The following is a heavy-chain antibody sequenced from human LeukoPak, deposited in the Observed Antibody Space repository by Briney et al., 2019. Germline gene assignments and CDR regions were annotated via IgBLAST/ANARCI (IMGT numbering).Heavy chain of an antibody. D-gene: IGHD4-17*01. CDR2: IRTKPNSYAT. Sequence: PGGSLRLSCAASGFTFSGSAMHWVRQASGKGLEWVGRIRTKPNSYATTYAASVKGRFTISRDDSKNTTYLQMNSLKTEDTAVYYCTRAPDYGAVFFDSWGQGTLVTVSS. CDR1: GFTFSGSA. V-gene: IGHV3-73*01. J-gene: IGHJ4*02. CDR3: TRAPDYGAVFFDS.